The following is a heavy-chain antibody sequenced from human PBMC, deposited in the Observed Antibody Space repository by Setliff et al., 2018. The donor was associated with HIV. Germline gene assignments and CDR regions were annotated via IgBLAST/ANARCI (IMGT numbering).Heavy chain of an antibody. CDR1: GYSFINYG. D-gene: IGHD1-26*01. CDR2: ISPYTGNT. J-gene: IGHJ5*02. V-gene: IGHV1-18*01. Sequence: VASVKVSCKASGYSFINYGISWVRQAPGQGPEWMGWISPYTGNTDYAPRLLGRVTMTTDTSTSTAYLELRSLTSDDTAVYYCARARLQGIVTAVGPRDNCLAPWGQGTRVTVSS. CDR3: ARARLQGIVTAVGPRDNCLAP.